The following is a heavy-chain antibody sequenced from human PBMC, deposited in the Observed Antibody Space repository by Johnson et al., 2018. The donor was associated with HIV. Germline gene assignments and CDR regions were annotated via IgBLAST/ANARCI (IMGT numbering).Heavy chain of an antibody. CDR3: ARASYYYGSADI. CDR1: GFSFSDYY. CDR2: ISGSGTNI. D-gene: IGHD3-10*01. V-gene: IGHV3-11*04. Sequence: QVQLVESGGGLIQPGGSLRLSCAASGFSFSDYYMSWIRQAPGKGLEWVSYISGSGTNIYYADSVKGRFTISSDNAKKSLFLQMNSLRAEDTAVYYCARASYYYGSADIWGQGTIVTVSS. J-gene: IGHJ3*02.